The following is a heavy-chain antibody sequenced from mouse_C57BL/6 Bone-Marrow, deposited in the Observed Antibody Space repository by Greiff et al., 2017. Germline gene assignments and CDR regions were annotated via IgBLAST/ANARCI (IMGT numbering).Heavy chain of an antibody. V-gene: IGHV1-85*01. D-gene: IGHD2-12*01. CDR1: GYTFTSYD. CDR2: IYPRDGST. J-gene: IGHJ3*01. CDR3: ESPTLYHGFAY. Sequence: QVQLKESGPELVKPGASVKLSCKASGYTFTSYDINWVKQRPGQGLEWIGWIYPRDGSTKYNETFKGKATLTVDTSSSTAYMELHSLTSEDSAVYFCESPTLYHGFAYWGQGTLVTVSA.